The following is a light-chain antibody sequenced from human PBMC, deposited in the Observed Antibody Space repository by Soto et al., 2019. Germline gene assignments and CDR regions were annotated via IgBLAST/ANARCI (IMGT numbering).Light chain of an antibody. CDR2: GNS. CDR3: QSYDSGLSVV. Sequence: QSVLTQPPSVSGAPGQRVTISCTGSSSNIGAGYDVHWYQQLPGTAPKLLIYGNSDRPSRVPDRFSGSKSGTSASLAITGLQAEDEADYYCQSYDSGLSVVFGGGTKLTVL. CDR1: SSNIGAGYD. V-gene: IGLV1-40*01. J-gene: IGLJ2*01.